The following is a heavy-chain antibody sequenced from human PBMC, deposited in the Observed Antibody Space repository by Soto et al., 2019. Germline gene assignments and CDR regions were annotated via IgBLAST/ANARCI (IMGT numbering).Heavy chain of an antibody. CDR1: GFTFSSYA. J-gene: IGHJ4*02. D-gene: IGHD3-22*01. CDR3: AKARYYDSTGYLYYFDY. Sequence: LRLSCAASGFTFSSYAMSWVRQAPGKGLEWVSSISGSGGSTYYADSVKGRFTISRDNSKNTLYLQMNSLRAEDTAVYYCAKARYYDSTGYLYYFDYWGQGTLVTVSS. V-gene: IGHV3-23*01. CDR2: ISGSGGST.